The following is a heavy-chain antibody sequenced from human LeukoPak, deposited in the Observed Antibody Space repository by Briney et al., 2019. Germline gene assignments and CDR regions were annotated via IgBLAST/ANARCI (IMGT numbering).Heavy chain of an antibody. Sequence: SETLSLTCTVSGGSISSYYWSWIRQPPGKGLEWIGYIYYSGSTNYNPSLKSRVTISVDTSKNQFSLKLSSVTAADTAVYYCARHKTVWFGELAFDYWGQGTLVTVSS. V-gene: IGHV4-59*08. CDR1: GGSISSYY. D-gene: IGHD3-10*01. CDR3: ARHKTVWFGELAFDY. CDR2: IYYSGST. J-gene: IGHJ4*02.